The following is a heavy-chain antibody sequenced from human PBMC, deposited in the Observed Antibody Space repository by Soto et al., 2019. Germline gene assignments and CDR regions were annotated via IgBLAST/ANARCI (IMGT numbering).Heavy chain of an antibody. J-gene: IGHJ6*03. CDR1: GYTFTSYD. CDR2: MNPNSGNT. V-gene: IGHV1-8*01. CDR3: ARAPLIYSSSSGYYYYYMDV. D-gene: IGHD6-6*01. Sequence: ASVKVSCKASGYTFTSYDINWVRQATGQGLEWMGWMNPNSGNTGYAQKFQGRVTMTRNTSISTAYMELSSLRSEDTAVYYCARAPLIYSSSSGYYYYYMDVWGKGTTVTVSS.